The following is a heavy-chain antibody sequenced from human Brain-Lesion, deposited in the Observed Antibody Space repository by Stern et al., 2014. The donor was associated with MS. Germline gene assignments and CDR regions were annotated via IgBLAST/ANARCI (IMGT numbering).Heavy chain of an antibody. CDR1: GYLFDDYW. V-gene: IGHV5-51*03. CDR2: IFPRDSNT. J-gene: IGHJ4*02. Sequence: EVQLVESGAEVKKPGESLKISCEASGYLFDDYWIGWVRQMSGRGLELVAIIFPRDSNTRYSPSVQGQVTISADKSISPAYLQWSSLRASDPAMYFCAIPPATPSGYDRFDYWGQGALVTVSS. CDR3: AIPPATPSGYDRFDY. D-gene: IGHD5-12*01.